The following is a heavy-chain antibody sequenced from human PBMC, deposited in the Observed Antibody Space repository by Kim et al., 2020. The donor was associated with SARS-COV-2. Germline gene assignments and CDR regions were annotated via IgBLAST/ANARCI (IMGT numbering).Heavy chain of an antibody. Sequence: GGSLRLSCAASGFTFDDYGMSWVRQAPGKGLEWVSGINWNGGSTGYADSVKGRFTISRDNAKNSLYLQMNSLRAEDTALYHCARAMYYYDSSGYFPFDYWGQGTLVTVSS. D-gene: IGHD3-22*01. CDR2: INWNGGST. CDR1: GFTFDDYG. J-gene: IGHJ4*02. V-gene: IGHV3-20*01. CDR3: ARAMYYYDSSGYFPFDY.